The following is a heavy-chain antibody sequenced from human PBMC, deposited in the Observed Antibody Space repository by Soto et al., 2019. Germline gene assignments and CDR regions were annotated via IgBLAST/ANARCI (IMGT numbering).Heavy chain of an antibody. CDR1: GFSLNTRGVG. Sequence: QITLKESGPTLVKPTQTLTLTCTFSGFSLNTRGVGVGWIRHWDDDEGYSPSLRSRLTITKDTSKNQVVLTMTNMDPVDSATYYCAHRPRGYSYHFDYWGQGTLVTVSS. V-gene: IGHV2-5*02. J-gene: IGHJ4*02. D-gene: IGHD5-18*01. CDR2: WDDDE. CDR3: AHRPRGYSYHFDY.